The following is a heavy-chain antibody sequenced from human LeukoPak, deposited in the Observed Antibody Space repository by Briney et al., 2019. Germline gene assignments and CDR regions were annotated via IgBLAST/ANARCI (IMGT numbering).Heavy chain of an antibody. J-gene: IGHJ3*02. V-gene: IGHV4-4*09. CDR3: ARRVFSDSSGYLSGAFDI. Sequence: SETLSLTCTVSGGSISSYYWSWIRQPPGKGLEWIGYIYTSGSTNYNPSLKSRVTISVDTPKNQFSLKLSSVTAADTAVYYCARRVFSDSSGYLSGAFDIWGQGTMVTVSS. D-gene: IGHD3-22*01. CDR1: GGSISSYY. CDR2: IYTSGST.